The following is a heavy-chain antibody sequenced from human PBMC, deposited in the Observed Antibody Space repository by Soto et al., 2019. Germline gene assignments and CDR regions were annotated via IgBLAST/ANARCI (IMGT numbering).Heavy chain of an antibody. J-gene: IGHJ4*02. V-gene: IGHV3-23*01. CDR1: GFTFSNYA. CDR2: ISGSGDRT. CDR3: AKGRRDDVLTGFYLTYFDY. D-gene: IGHD3-9*01. Sequence: EVQLLESGGGLVQPGGSLRLSCAASGFTFSNYAMSWVRQAPGKGLKWVSSISGSGDRTFSVDSLKGRFAISRDNSRNMLFLQISSLRADDTAVYYCAKGRRDDVLTGFYLTYFDYWGQGTQVTVPS.